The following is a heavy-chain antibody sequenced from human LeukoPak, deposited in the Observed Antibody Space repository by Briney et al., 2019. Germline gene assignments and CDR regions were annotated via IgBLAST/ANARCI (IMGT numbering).Heavy chain of an antibody. J-gene: IGHJ6*03. CDR3: ARRNGDYRNYYYYYMDV. CDR2: ISSSSDYI. D-gene: IGHD4-17*01. Sequence: GGSLRLSCAASEFSVGSNYMNWVRQAPGKGLEWVSSISSSSDYIYYADSVKGRFTISRDNAKNALYLQMNSLRAEDAAVYYCARRNGDYRNYYYYYMDVWGKGTTVTISS. V-gene: IGHV3-21*01. CDR1: EFSVGSNY.